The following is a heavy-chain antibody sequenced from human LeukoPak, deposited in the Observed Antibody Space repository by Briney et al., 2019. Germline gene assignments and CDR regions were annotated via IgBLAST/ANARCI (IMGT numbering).Heavy chain of an antibody. Sequence: PGGSLRLSCAASGFTFSSCAMSWVRQAPGKGLEWVSVISGSGGSTYYADSVKGRFTISRDNSKNTLYLQMNSLRAEDTAVYYCAKDVDSSGWYAFDIWGQGTMVTVSS. CDR3: AKDVDSSGWYAFDI. V-gene: IGHV3-23*01. J-gene: IGHJ3*02. CDR1: GFTFSSCA. CDR2: ISGSGGST. D-gene: IGHD6-19*01.